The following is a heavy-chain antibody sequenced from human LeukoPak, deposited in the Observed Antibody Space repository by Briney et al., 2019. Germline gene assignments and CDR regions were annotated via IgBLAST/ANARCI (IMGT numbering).Heavy chain of an antibody. V-gene: IGHV1-2*02. CDR2: INPNSGGT. CDR1: GYTFTGYY. CDR3: TRGPSTTVTNRNYFDY. J-gene: IGHJ4*02. Sequence: ASVKVSCKASGYTFTGYYIHWVRQAPGQGLEWMGWINPNSGGTTYAQKFQGRVTMTRDTSISTAYMELSRLTSDDTAVYYCTRGPSTTVTNRNYFDYWGQGTLVTVSS. D-gene: IGHD4-11*01.